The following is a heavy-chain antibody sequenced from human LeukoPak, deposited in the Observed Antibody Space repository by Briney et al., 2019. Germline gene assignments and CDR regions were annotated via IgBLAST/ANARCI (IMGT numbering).Heavy chain of an antibody. V-gene: IGHV1-69*01. Sequence: ASVKVSCKASGGTFSTYAISWVRQAPGQWLDWMGRIIPLFGTAHYAQKFQGRVTITADESTRTAYMELSSLRSDDTAVYYCARVWGQGSSGYYPFWGQGTLVTVSS. CDR2: IIPLFGTA. D-gene: IGHD3-22*01. CDR3: ARVWGQGSSGYYPF. CDR1: GGTFSTYA. J-gene: IGHJ4*02.